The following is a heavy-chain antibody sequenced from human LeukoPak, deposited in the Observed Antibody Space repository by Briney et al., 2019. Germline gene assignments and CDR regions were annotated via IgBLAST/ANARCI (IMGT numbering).Heavy chain of an antibody. V-gene: IGHV1-24*01. Sequence: ASVKVSCKVSGYTLTELPMHWVRQAPGKGLEWMGGFDPEDGETIYAQKFQGRVTMTEDASTDTAYMELSSLRAEDTAVYYCAKPANGGDSPDYWGQGTLVTVSS. D-gene: IGHD4-23*01. CDR1: GYTLTELP. CDR2: FDPEDGET. J-gene: IGHJ4*02. CDR3: AKPANGGDSPDY.